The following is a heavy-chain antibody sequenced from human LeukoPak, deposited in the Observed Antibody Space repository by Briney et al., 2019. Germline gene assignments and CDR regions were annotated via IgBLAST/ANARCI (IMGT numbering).Heavy chain of an antibody. CDR3: ARDTASMTPGWGYYYYMDV. J-gene: IGHJ6*03. V-gene: IGHV1-18*01. D-gene: IGHD4-11*01. CDR1: GYTFTSYG. CDR2: ISAYNGNT. Sequence: ASVKVSCKASGYTFTSYGISWVRQAPGQGLEWMGWISAYNGNTNYAQKLQGRVTMTTDTSTSTAYMELRSLRSDDTAVYYCARDTASMTPGWGYYYYMDVWGKGTTVTVSS.